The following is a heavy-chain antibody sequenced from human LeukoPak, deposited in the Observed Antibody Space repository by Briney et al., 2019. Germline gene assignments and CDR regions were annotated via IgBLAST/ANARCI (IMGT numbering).Heavy chain of an antibody. Sequence: GGSLRLSCAASGFTFSSYGMHWVRQAPGKGLEWVAVISYDGSNKYYADSVKGRFTISRDNSKNTLYPQMNSLRAEDTAVYYCAKDDYDILTGYSSFDYWGQGTLVTVSS. J-gene: IGHJ4*02. D-gene: IGHD3-9*01. CDR2: ISYDGSNK. CDR3: AKDDYDILTGYSSFDY. V-gene: IGHV3-30*18. CDR1: GFTFSSYG.